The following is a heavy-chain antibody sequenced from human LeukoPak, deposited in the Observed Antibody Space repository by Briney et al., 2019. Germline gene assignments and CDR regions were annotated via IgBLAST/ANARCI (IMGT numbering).Heavy chain of an antibody. Sequence: GGSLRLSCAASGFTFSSYAMHWVRQAPGKGLEWVAVISYDGSNKYYADSVKGRFTISRDNSKNTLYLQVNSLRAEDTAVYYCARDSLDSSSWYTSYYFDYWGQGTLVTVSS. V-gene: IGHV3-30-3*01. J-gene: IGHJ4*02. CDR2: ISYDGSNK. D-gene: IGHD6-13*01. CDR3: ARDSLDSSSWYTSYYFDY. CDR1: GFTFSSYA.